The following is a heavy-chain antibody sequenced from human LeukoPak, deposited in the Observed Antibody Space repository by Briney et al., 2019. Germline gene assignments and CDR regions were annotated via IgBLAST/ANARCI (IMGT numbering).Heavy chain of an antibody. J-gene: IGHJ4*02. D-gene: IGHD2-2*01. CDR3: ARSLRPPYCSSTSCYSDY. CDR2: INHSGST. CDR1: GGSFSGYY. V-gene: IGHV4-34*01. Sequence: SETLPLTCAVYGGSFSGYYWSWIRQPPGKGLEWIGEINHSGSTNYNPSLKSRVTISVDTSKNQFSLKLSSVTAADTAVYYCARSLRPPYCSSTSCYSDYWGQGTLVTVSS.